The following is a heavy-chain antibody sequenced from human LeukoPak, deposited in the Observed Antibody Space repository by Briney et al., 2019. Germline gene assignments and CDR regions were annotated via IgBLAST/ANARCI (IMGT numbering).Heavy chain of an antibody. CDR1: GGSFSGYY. CDR2: INHSGST. D-gene: IGHD2-21*02. V-gene: IGHV4-34*01. J-gene: IGHJ6*03. Sequence: SETLSLTCAVYGGSFSGYYWSWIRQPPGKGLEWIGEINHSGSTNHNPSLKSRVTISVDTSKNQFSLKLSSVTAADTAVYYCARVVVVTAARAMNYYYYYYHMDVWGKGTTVTISS. CDR3: ARVVVVTAARAMNYYYYYYHMDV.